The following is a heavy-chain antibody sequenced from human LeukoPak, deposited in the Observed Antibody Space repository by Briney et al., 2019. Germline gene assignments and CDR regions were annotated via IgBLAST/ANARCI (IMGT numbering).Heavy chain of an antibody. CDR3: ATYHMTTVVTPAY. D-gene: IGHD4-23*01. Sequence: GGSLRLSCAASGFTLNNAWMRWVRQAPGKGLEWLGRIKRETDGGTIDYAAPVKGRFTISRDDSRNTLYLQMDSLKIEDPAVYYCATYHMTTVVTPAYWGQGTLVTVSS. CDR2: IKRETDGGTI. CDR1: GFTLNNAW. J-gene: IGHJ4*02. V-gene: IGHV3-15*01.